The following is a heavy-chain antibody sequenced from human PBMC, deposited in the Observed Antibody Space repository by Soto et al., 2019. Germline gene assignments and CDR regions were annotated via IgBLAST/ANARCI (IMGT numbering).Heavy chain of an antibody. CDR1: GGSFSGYY. CDR2: INHSGST. V-gene: IGHV4-34*01. D-gene: IGHD4-4*01. Sequence: SETLSLTCAVYGGSFSGYYWSWIRQPPGKGLEWIGEINHSGSTNYNPSLKSRVTISVDTSKNQFSLKLSSVTAADTAVYYCAREENSKTIDYWGQGTLVTVSS. CDR3: AREENSKTIDY. J-gene: IGHJ4*02.